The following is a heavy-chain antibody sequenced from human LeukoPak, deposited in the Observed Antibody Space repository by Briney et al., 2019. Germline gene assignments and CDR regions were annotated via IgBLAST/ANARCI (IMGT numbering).Heavy chain of an antibody. CDR1: GDSVSSNSSA. V-gene: IGHV6-1*01. CDR2: TYYRSKWYN. CDR3: CHSLSGRTGAFDI. Sequence: SQTLSLACAISGDSVSSNSSAWNWIRQSPSRGLEWLGRTYYRSKWYNDYAVSVKSRITINPDTSKNQFSLQLDSVTPEDTAVYYCCHSLSGRTGAFDIWGRGTVVIVSS. D-gene: IGHD2-21*01. J-gene: IGHJ3*02.